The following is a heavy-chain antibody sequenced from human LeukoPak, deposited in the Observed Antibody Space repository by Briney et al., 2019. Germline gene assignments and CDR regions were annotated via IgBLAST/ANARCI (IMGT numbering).Heavy chain of an antibody. CDR1: GGSINSPNSY. D-gene: IGHD1-1*01. CDR2: IFHDGTT. V-gene: IGHV4-39*01. Sequence: SETLSLTCTVSGGSINSPNSYWGWIRQPPGRGLEWSGSIFHDGTTYYSPSLKSRVTVSVDTSLNQFSLSLMSMTAADTAVYYCARRVVAGTTVDFWGQGNLVTVSS. J-gene: IGHJ4*02. CDR3: ARRVVAGTTVDF.